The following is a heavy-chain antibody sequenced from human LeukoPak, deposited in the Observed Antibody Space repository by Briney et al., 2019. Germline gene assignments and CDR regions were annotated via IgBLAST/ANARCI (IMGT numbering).Heavy chain of an antibody. D-gene: IGHD2-2*01. V-gene: IGHV4-38-2*02. Sequence: PSETLSLTCTVSGYSISSGYHWGCVRQAPGKGLEWIGSIGHRGRTYYNPSFKSRVTMSADTSNNQFSLRLTSATATDTAIYYCTQWSETNCSVVRWGQGTLVTVSS. CDR3: TQWSETNCSVVR. CDR1: GYSISSGYH. J-gene: IGHJ4*02. CDR2: IGHRGRT.